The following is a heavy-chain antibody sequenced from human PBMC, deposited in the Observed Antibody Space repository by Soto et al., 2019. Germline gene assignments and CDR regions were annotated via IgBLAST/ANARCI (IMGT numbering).Heavy chain of an antibody. CDR3: ARGDAYYYDSSGSYYYYGMDV. J-gene: IGHJ6*02. V-gene: IGHV1-69*13. CDR1: GGAISSYA. Sequence: VKVCCEACGGAISSYASSWVQQAPGQGLELMVGIIPIFGTPNYAQKFQGRVTITADEYTSTAYMELSSLRSEDTAVYYCARGDAYYYDSSGSYYYYGMDVWGQGTTVTVSS. D-gene: IGHD3-22*01. CDR2: IIPIFGTP.